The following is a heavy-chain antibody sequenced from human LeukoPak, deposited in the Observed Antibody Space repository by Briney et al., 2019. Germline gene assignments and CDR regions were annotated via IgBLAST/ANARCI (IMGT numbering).Heavy chain of an antibody. J-gene: IGHJ4*02. Sequence: PGGSLRLSCAASGFTFSNYEMNWVRQAPGKGLEWVSYITSSGGTTYYADSVKGRFTISRDNAKNSLYLQMHSLRAEDTAVYYCASGPPPTRGPYDYWGQGTLVTVSS. CDR3: ASGPPPTRGPYDY. V-gene: IGHV3-48*03. CDR2: ITSSGGTT. CDR1: GFTFSNYE.